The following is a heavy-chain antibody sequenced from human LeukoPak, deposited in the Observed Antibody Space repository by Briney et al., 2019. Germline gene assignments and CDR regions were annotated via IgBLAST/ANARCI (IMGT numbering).Heavy chain of an antibody. D-gene: IGHD1-26*01. CDR2: IFDSGST. CDR3: ARGSGARIGLDP. Sequence: SETLSLTCTVSGGSISNSAYYWGWIRQPPGKGLEWIGSIFDSGSTYYNPSLKSRVTISVDTSKNHFSLNLNSVLAADTAVYYCARGSGARIGLDPWGQGTLVSVSS. V-gene: IGHV4-39*02. J-gene: IGHJ5*02. CDR1: GGSISNSAYY.